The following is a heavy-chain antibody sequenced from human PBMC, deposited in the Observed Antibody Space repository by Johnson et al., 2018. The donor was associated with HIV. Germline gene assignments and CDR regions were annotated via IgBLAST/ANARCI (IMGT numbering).Heavy chain of an antibody. J-gene: IGHJ3*02. CDR1: GFTFSSYA. CDR3: ARGVSSIAARLDAFDI. CDR2: ISGSGGST. Sequence: VQLVESGGGLVKPGGSLRLSCAASGFTFSSYAMSWVRQAPGKGLEWVSAISGSGGSTYYADSVKGRFTISRDNSKNMLYLQVNSLRSEDSALYYCARGVSSIAARLDAFDIWGQGTMVTVSS. V-gene: IGHV3-23*04. D-gene: IGHD6-6*01.